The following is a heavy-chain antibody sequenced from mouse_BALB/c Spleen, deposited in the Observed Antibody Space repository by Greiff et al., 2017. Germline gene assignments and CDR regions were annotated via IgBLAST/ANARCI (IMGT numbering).Heavy chain of an antibody. D-gene: IGHD2-4*01. CDR2: ISSGGST. J-gene: IGHJ4*01. CDR3: ARPRDYDYYARDY. CDR1: GFTFSSYA. Sequence: EVQLVESGGGLVKPGGSLKLSCAASGFTFSSYAMSWVRQTPEKRLEWVASISSGGSTYYPDSVKGRFTISRDNARNILYLQMSSLMSEDTAMYYCARPRDYDYYARDYGGQGTADTVST. V-gene: IGHV5-6-5*01.